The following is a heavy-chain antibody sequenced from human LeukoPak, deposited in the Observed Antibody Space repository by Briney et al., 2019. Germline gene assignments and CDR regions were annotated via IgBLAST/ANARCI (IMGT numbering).Heavy chain of an antibody. J-gene: IGHJ4*02. Sequence: YYADSVKGRFTISRDNSKNTLYLQMNSLRAEDTAVYYCARVAVAGTGRNYYFDYWGQGTLVTVSS. CDR3: ARVAVAGTGRNYYFDY. V-gene: IGHV3-30*01. D-gene: IGHD6-19*01.